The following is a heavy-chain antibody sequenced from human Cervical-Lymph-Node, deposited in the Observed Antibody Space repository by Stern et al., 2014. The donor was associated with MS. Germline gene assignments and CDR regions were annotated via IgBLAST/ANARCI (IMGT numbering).Heavy chain of an antibody. J-gene: IGHJ3*02. V-gene: IGHV3-53*01. CDR3: ARAIFGVNTAAMAPDAFDT. D-gene: IGHD3-3*01. CDR1: GFTVSNNY. CDR2: IYTDDST. Sequence: EVQLEESGGGLIQPGGSLRLSCAAPGFTVSNNYMSWVRQAPGKGLEWVSLIYTDDSTYYASSVKSRFTISRNSSKNKLFLKMNNLRAEDTAVYYCARAIFGVNTAAMAPDAFDTWGQGTMVTVSS.